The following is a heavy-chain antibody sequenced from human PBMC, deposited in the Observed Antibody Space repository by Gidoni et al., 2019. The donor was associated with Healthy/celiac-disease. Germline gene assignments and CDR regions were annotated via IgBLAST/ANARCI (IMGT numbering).Heavy chain of an antibody. V-gene: IGHV4-59*01. CDR1: GGSISRYY. J-gene: IGHJ6*02. D-gene: IGHD6-19*01. Sequence: QVQLQESGPGLVKPSETLSLTCTVSGGSISRYYWRWIRQPPGKGLEWIGYIHYSGSTNYNPSLKSRVTISVDTSKNQFSLKLSSVTAADTAVYYCARVLAVAGIKQYYYGMDVWGQGTTVTVSS. CDR2: IHYSGST. CDR3: ARVLAVAGIKQYYYGMDV.